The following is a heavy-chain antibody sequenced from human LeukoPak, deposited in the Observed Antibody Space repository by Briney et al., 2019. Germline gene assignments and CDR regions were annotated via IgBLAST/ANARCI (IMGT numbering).Heavy chain of an antibody. Sequence: ASVKVSCKASGYDFTSVGITWVRRAPGQGLEWMGWISPYNGNTWYAQKFQGRVAMTTDTSTTTAYMELRGLRFNDTAVYYCARAGSGSGWYFDYWGQGTLVTVSS. D-gene: IGHD6-19*01. CDR2: ISPYNGNT. CDR1: GYDFTSVG. J-gene: IGHJ4*02. CDR3: ARAGSGSGWYFDY. V-gene: IGHV1-18*01.